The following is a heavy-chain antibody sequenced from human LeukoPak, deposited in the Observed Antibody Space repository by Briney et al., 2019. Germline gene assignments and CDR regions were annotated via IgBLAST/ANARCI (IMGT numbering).Heavy chain of an antibody. CDR2: ISSSSSYI. Sequence: GGTLRLSCAGSGFPFSSHGMNWVRQAPGKGLEWVSSISSSSSYIYYADSVKGRFTISRDNAKNSLYLQMNSLRVEDTAVYYCARAPTFSGWFDYWGQGTLVTVSS. CDR3: ARAPTFSGWFDY. J-gene: IGHJ4*02. CDR1: GFPFSSHG. D-gene: IGHD6-19*01. V-gene: IGHV3-21*01.